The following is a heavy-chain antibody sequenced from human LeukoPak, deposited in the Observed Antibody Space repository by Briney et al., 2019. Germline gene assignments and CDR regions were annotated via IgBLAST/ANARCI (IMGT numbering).Heavy chain of an antibody. CDR1: GGSMSHYY. CDR3: ARDLYGDYGYNWVDP. D-gene: IGHD4-17*01. J-gene: IGHJ5*02. Sequence: SETLSLTCTVSGGSMSHYYWSWIRQPPGKGLEWIGYISYSGSTIYKPSLKSRVTISIDTSKKQFSLKLSSVTAADTAVYYCARDLYGDYGYNWVDPRGQGTLVTVSS. CDR2: ISYSGST. V-gene: IGHV4-59*01.